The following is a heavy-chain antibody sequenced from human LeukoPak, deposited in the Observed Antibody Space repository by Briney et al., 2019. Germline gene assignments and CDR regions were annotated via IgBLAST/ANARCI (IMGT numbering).Heavy chain of an antibody. CDR2: IYTSGST. J-gene: IGHJ4*02. CDR1: GGSISSGSYY. D-gene: IGHD6-19*01. V-gene: IGHV4-61*02. Sequence: ASQTLSLTCTVSGGSISSGSYYWSWIRQPAGKGLEWIGRIYTSGSTNYNPSLKSRVTISVDTSKNQFSLKLSSVTAADTAVYYCARELDSSGWYDYWGQGTLVTVSS. CDR3: ARELDSSGWYDY.